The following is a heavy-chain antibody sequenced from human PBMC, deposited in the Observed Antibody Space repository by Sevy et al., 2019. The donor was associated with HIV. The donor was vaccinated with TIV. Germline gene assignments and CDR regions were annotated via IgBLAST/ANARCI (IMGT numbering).Heavy chain of an antibody. CDR3: AKGNSGSFDY. Sequence: GSLRLSCAASGFNFSTYWMHWVRQAPGKGLEWVANIKQDESEKYYVASVKGRFTISRDNAKNSVYLEMNSLRPEDTAIYYCAKGNSGSFDYWGQGTLVTVSS. CDR2: IKQDESEK. CDR1: GFNFSTYW. V-gene: IGHV3-7*01. J-gene: IGHJ4*02. D-gene: IGHD3-22*01.